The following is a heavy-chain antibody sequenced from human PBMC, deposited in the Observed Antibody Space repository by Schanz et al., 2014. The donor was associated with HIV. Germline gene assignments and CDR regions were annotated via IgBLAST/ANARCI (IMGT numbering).Heavy chain of an antibody. CDR2: IIPIFGTA. V-gene: IGHV1-69*01. D-gene: IGHD3-3*02. J-gene: IGHJ6*02. CDR1: GGTFSIYA. Sequence: QVQLVQSGAEVKKPGSSVKVSCKASGGTFSIYAISWVRQAPGQGLEWMGGIIPIFGTANYAQKFQGRVPIIEDESQSPGYMEPSSLRSADPAVYFCARAAFSSEYYYGMDVWGQGTTVTVSS. CDR3: ARAAFSSEYYYGMDV.